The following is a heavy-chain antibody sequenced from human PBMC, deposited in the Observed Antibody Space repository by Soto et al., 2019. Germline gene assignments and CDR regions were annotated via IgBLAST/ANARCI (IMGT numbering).Heavy chain of an antibody. CDR3: AREGYSSSWYLAGASDL. Sequence: PSETPSLTCTVSGDSISVYYWTWIRQHPGKELEWIGHISYTGSTNYNPSLKSRVAISVDTSKNQFSLKLSSVTAADTAVYYCAREGYSSSWYLAGASDLWGKEALVTVS. CDR2: ISYTGST. V-gene: IGHV4-59*13. J-gene: IGHJ3*01. CDR1: GDSISVYY. D-gene: IGHD6-13*01.